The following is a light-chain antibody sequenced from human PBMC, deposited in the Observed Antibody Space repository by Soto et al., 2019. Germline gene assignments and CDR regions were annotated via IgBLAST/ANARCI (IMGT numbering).Light chain of an antibody. CDR3: YSFAGSTTFSYV. J-gene: IGLJ1*01. CDR2: EGT. CDR1: SSDVVTYNL. V-gene: IGLV2-23*03. Sequence: QSALTQPASVSGSPGQSISISCTGTSSDVVTYNLVSWYQQHPGEAPTVLIYEGTKRPSGVSNRFSGSKSGNTASLTISVLQTEDEADYYCYSFAGSTTFSYVFGPGTKVTVL.